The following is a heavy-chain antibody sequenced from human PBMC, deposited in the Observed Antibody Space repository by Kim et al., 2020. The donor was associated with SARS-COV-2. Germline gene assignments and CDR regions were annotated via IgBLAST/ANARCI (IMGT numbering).Heavy chain of an antibody. V-gene: IGHV1-46*01. CDR2: INPSGGST. J-gene: IGHJ6*02. CDR3: ARDWVTTVVTPRYYYYGMDV. CDR1: GYTFTSYY. Sequence: ASVKVSCKASGYTFTSYYMHWVRQAPGQGLEWMGIINPSGGSTSYAQKFQGRVTMTRDTSTSTVYMELSSLRSEDTAVYYCARDWVTTVVTPRYYYYGMDVWGQGTTVTVSS. D-gene: IGHD4-17*01.